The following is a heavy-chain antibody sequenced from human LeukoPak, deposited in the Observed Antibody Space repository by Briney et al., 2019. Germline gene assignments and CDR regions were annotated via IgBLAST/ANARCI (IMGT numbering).Heavy chain of an antibody. D-gene: IGHD6-19*01. CDR1: GASITSYY. Sequence: SETLSLTCTVSGASITSYYWSWIRQPAGKGLEWIGRIYASGSTTYNPSLKSRVTMAVDTSKTQFSLKLSSVTAADTAVYYCARGAGWYFAEYFQHWGQGTLVTVSS. V-gene: IGHV4-4*07. CDR2: IYASGST. CDR3: ARGAGWYFAEYFQH. J-gene: IGHJ1*01.